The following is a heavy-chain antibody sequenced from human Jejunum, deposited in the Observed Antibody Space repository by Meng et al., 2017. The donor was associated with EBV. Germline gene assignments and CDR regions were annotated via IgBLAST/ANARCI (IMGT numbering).Heavy chain of an antibody. V-gene: IGHV7-4-1*02. CDR1: GYTFTDYA. CDR2: INTANGNP. D-gene: IGHD3-10*01. Sequence: QGQLVQSGFELKKPGASVRLSCKASGYTFTDYAIIWVRQAPGQGLEWMGWINTANGNPTYAQAFTGRFVFSLDTSVNTAFLQISDLKAEDSALYYCARYSGSYSLANWGQGTLVTVSS. J-gene: IGHJ4*02. CDR3: ARYSGSYSLAN.